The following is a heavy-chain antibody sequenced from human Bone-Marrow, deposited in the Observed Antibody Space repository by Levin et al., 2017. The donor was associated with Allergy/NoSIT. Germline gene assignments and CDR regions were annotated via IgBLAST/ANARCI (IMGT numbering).Heavy chain of an antibody. CDR3: AKGGDYYRIDY. D-gene: IGHD3-22*01. CDR2: ITSDGDTT. J-gene: IGHJ4*02. Sequence: GGSLRLSCAASGFTFDDYSMYWVRQPPGKGLEWVSLITSDGDTTYYADSVKGRFTISRDNNKNSLYLQMNGLRIEDAALYYCAKGGDYYRIDYWGQGTLVTVSS. CDR1: GFTFDDYS. V-gene: IGHV3-43*01.